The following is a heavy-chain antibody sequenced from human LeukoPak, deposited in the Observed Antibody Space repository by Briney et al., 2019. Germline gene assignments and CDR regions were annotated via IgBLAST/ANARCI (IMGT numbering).Heavy chain of an antibody. CDR3: TRRGDGDYGDY. CDR1: GFTFSGSA. V-gene: IGHV3-73*01. D-gene: IGHD4-17*01. CDR2: IKSKANNYAT. Sequence: SGGSLRLYCAASGFTFSGSAMHWVRQASGKGLEWVGRIKSKANNYATAYAASVKGRFTISRDDSENTAFLQMNSLKTEDTAVYYCTRRGDGDYGDYWGQGTLVTVSS. J-gene: IGHJ4*02.